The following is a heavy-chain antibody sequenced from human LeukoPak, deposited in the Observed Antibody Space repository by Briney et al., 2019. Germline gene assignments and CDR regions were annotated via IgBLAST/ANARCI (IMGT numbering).Heavy chain of an antibody. Sequence: SETLSLTCAVYGGSFSGYYWSWLRQPPGKGLEWIGEINHSGSTNYNPSLKSRVTISVDTSKNQFSLKLSSVTAADTAVYYCARGRRYSYGYVRYYYYYYMDVWGKGTTVTVSS. CDR2: INHSGST. D-gene: IGHD5-18*01. V-gene: IGHV4-34*01. CDR1: GGSFSGYY. J-gene: IGHJ6*03. CDR3: ARGRRYSYGYVRYYYYYYMDV.